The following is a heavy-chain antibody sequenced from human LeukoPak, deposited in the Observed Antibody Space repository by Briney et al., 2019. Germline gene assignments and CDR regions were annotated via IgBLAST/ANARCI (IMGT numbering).Heavy chain of an antibody. CDR1: GYTFTSYG. D-gene: IGHD3-22*01. Sequence: ASVKVSCKASGYTFTSYGISWVRQAPGQGLEWMGWISAYNGNTNYAQKLQGRVTMTTDTSTSTAYMELSGLRSEDTAVYYCAKIHDDSGYYYEYFQFWGQGTLITVSS. CDR3: AKIHDDSGYYYEYFQF. J-gene: IGHJ1*01. CDR2: ISAYNGNT. V-gene: IGHV1-18*01.